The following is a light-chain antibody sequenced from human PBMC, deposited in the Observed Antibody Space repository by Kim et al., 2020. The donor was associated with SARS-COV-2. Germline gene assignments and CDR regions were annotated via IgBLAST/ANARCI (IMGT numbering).Light chain of an antibody. CDR2: TAS. CDR1: RTIYSY. V-gene: IGKV1-39*01. CDR3: QQNSETPLT. Sequence: DGKIIQSPSSLSASVGDRVTITCRTSRTIYSYLNWYQQKPGKAPKLLIYTASSLQSGVPSRFSGSGSGTDFTLTISSLQPGDVATYYCQQNSETPLTFGGGTKVYIK. J-gene: IGKJ4*01.